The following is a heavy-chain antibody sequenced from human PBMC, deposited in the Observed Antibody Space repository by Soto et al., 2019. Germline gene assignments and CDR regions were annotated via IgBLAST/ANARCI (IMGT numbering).Heavy chain of an antibody. CDR2: IYYSGST. CDR3: ARIYYYYGSGFYFDY. V-gene: IGHV4-31*03. D-gene: IGHD3-10*01. J-gene: IGHJ4*02. CDR1: GGSISSGGYY. Sequence: SETLSLTCTVSGGSISSGGYYWSWIRQHPGKGLEWIGYIYYSGSTYYNPSLKSRVTISVDTSKNQFSLKLSSVTAADTALYYFARIYYYYGSGFYFDYWGQGTLVTAPQ.